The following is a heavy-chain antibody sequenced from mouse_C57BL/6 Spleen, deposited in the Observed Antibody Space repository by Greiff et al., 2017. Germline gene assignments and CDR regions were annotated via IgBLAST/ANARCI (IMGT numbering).Heavy chain of an antibody. CDR1: GYTFTSYW. V-gene: IGHV1-50*01. CDR2: IDPSDSYT. J-gene: IGHJ4*01. D-gene: IGHD1-1*01. CDR3: ARWAYGSPLYAMDY. Sequence: QVQLQQPGAELVKPGASVKLSCKASGYTFTSYWMQWVKQRPGQGLEWIGEIDPSDSYTNYNQKFKGKATLTVDTSSRTAYMQLSGLTSEDAAVYYCARWAYGSPLYAMDYWGQGTSVTFSS.